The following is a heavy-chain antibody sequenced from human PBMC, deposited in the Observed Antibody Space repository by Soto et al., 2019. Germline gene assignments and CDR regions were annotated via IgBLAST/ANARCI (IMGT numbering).Heavy chain of an antibody. J-gene: IGHJ4*02. Sequence: GASVKVSCKASGYTFTSYAMHWVRQAPGQRLEWMGWINAGNGNTKYSQKFQGRVTITRDTSASTAYMGLSSLRSEDTAVYYCAKENGFYGEYDYWGQGNLVTV. CDR3: AKENGFYGEYDY. D-gene: IGHD4-17*01. CDR1: GYTFTSYA. V-gene: IGHV1-3*01. CDR2: INAGNGNT.